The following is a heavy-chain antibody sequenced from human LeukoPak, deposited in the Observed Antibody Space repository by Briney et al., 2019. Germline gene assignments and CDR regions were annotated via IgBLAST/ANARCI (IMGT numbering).Heavy chain of an antibody. CDR2: IYYSGST. Sequence: PSETLSLTCTVSGGSISSSSYYWGWIRQPPGKGLEWIGSIYYSGSTYYNPSLKSRVTISVDTSKNQFSLKLSSVTAADTAVYYCARLLRSIAGDDFDYWGQGTLVTVSS. CDR1: GGSISSSSYY. CDR3: ARLLRSIAGDDFDY. V-gene: IGHV4-39*01. J-gene: IGHJ4*02. D-gene: IGHD5-12*01.